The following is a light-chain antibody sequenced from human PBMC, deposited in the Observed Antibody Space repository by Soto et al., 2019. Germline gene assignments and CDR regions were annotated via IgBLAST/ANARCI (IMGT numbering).Light chain of an antibody. V-gene: IGKV3-20*01. Sequence: EIVLTQSPGTLSLSPGERATLSFRASQSISSNYLAWYQQKPGQAPRLLIYGASTRATGIPDRFSGSGSGTDFTLTISRLEPEDFAVYHCQQYDDSMTFGQGT. J-gene: IGKJ1*01. CDR1: QSISSNY. CDR2: GAS. CDR3: QQYDDSMT.